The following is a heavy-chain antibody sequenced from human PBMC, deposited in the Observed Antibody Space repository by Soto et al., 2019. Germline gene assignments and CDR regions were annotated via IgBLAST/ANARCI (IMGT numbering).Heavy chain of an antibody. D-gene: IGHD2-21*02. CDR1: GFVFSNYE. J-gene: IGHJ4*02. CDR2: ISGRGSTI. CDR3: ARGVWLLAGNDNFDF. V-gene: IGHV3-48*03. Sequence: EVQLLESGGASVQPGGSLRLSCAASGFVFSNYEMSWVRQAPGKGLEWVAYISGRGSTIFEADSVRGRFTISRDNAKNSLFLQLTSLTAEDTAVYFCARGVWLLAGNDNFDFWGQGTLVTVSS.